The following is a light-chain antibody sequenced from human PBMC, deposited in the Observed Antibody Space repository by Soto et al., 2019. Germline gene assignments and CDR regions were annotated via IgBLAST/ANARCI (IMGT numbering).Light chain of an antibody. J-gene: IGLJ2*01. V-gene: IGLV2-8*01. CDR3: SSYGGSNNLL. CDR1: SRDIGGYDF. Sequence: QSVLTQPPSASGSPGQSVTISCTGTSRDIGGYDFVSWYQQHPGKPPKLMIYDVFKRPSGVPDRSSGSKSGNTASLTVSGLQADDEADYYCSSYGGSNNLLFGGGTKLTVL. CDR2: DVF.